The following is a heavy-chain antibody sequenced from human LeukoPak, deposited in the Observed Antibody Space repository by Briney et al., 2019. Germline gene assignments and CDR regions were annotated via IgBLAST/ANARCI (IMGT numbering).Heavy chain of an antibody. CDR2: IYYSGST. J-gene: IGHJ4*02. D-gene: IGHD4-17*01. CDR1: GGSISSGDYY. CDR3: ARVTSYGDYELTDY. Sequence: SETLSPTCTVSGGSISSGDYYWSWIRQPPGKGLEWIGYIYYSGSTYYNPSLKSRVTISVDASKNQFSLKLSSVTAADTAVYYCARVTSYGDYELTDYWGQGTLVTVSS. V-gene: IGHV4-30-4*01.